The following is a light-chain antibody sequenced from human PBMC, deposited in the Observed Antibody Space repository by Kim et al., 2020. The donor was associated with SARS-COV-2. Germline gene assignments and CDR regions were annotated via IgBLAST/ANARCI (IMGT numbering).Light chain of an antibody. V-gene: IGKV1-33*01. CDR3: QQYNNLQAIT. Sequence: SVGDRVNITCQASQDIRKFLNWYQHKPGKAPELLISDASTLRTGVPSRFSGSAAGTQFTFTISNLQPEDIATYYCQQYNNLQAITFGQGTRLEIK. CDR2: DAS. J-gene: IGKJ5*01. CDR1: QDIRKF.